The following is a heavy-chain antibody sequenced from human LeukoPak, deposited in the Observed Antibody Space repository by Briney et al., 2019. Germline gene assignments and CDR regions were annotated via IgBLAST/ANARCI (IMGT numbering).Heavy chain of an antibody. CDR2: ISWDSGHI. CDR3: AKDQTVVVVAATGPLDY. Sequence: PGGSLRLSCAASGFKFDVYAMHWVRQPPGKGLEWVSGISWDSGHIRYADSVKGRFTISRDNSKNTLYLQMNSLRAEDTAVYYCAKDQTVVVVAATGPLDYWGQGTLVTVSS. CDR1: GFKFDVYA. V-gene: IGHV3-9*01. D-gene: IGHD2-15*01. J-gene: IGHJ4*02.